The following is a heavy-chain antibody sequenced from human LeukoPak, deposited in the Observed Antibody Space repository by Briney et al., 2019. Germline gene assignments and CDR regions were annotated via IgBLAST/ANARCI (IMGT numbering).Heavy chain of an antibody. V-gene: IGHV3-74*01. CDR2: ISTDGRST. Sequence: GGSLRLSCSASGFTFSSYWMHWVRQAPGKGLVWVSRISTDGRSTSYADSVKGRFTISRDNARNTLYLQMNSLRAEDTAVYYCLRDVIRRGQGTLVTVSS. J-gene: IGHJ4*02. CDR3: LRDVIR. D-gene: IGHD2/OR15-2a*01. CDR1: GFTFSSYW.